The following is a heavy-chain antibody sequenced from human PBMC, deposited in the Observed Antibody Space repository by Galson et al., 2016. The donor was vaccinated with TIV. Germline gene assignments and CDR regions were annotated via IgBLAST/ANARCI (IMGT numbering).Heavy chain of an antibody. CDR3: ARPNSVYYYYDLDV. CDR2: IYYTGST. D-gene: IGHD4-23*01. Sequence: LSLTCTVSGGSITSDSYYWGWIRQPPGKGLEWIGNIYYTGSTYYNPSLKSRVTISVDRSKNQFSLKLTTVTAADTAVYYCARPNSVYYYYDLDVWGQGTTVTVSS. V-gene: IGHV4-39*01. J-gene: IGHJ6*02. CDR1: GGSITSDSYY.